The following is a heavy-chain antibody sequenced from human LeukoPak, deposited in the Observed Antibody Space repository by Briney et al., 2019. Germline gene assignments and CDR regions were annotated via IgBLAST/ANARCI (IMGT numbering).Heavy chain of an antibody. CDR3: AREFRSSR. Sequence: GGSLRLSCAASGFTFSSYAMHWVRQAPGKGLEWVAVISYDGSNKYYADSVKGRFTISRDNAKNSLYLQINSLRAEDTAVYYCAREFRSSRWGQGTLVTVSS. J-gene: IGHJ4*02. D-gene: IGHD6-13*01. CDR1: GFTFSSYA. V-gene: IGHV3-30-3*01. CDR2: ISYDGSNK.